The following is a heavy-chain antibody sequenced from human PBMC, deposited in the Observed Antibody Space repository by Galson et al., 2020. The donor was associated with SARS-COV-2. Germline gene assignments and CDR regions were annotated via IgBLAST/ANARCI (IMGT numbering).Heavy chain of an antibody. CDR1: CGSISSDY. CDR2: IYISGST. Sequence: ASETLSLTCNVSCGSISSDYWSWIRQPAGKGLEWIGRIYISGSTNYNPSLKSRVTMSADTSKNQFSLRLSSVTAADTAVYYCARDHRAADGTHNAFESWGKGEMVTVSS. J-gene: IGHJ3*02. CDR3: ARDHRAADGTHNAFES. V-gene: IGHV4-4*07. D-gene: IGHD6-13*01.